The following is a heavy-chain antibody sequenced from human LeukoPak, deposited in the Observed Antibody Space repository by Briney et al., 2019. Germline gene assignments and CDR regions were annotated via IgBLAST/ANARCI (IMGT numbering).Heavy chain of an antibody. V-gene: IGHV4-4*02. CDR3: ARAERQLAAAGIYYFDY. J-gene: IGHJ4*02. Sequence: SETLSLTCAVSGGSISSNTWWSWVRQPPGKGLEWIGEIYHSGSTNYNPSLKSPVTISVDKSMNQFSLKLSSVTAADTAVYYCARAERQLAAAGIYYFDYWGQGTLVTVSS. CDR2: IYHSGST. D-gene: IGHD6-13*01. CDR1: GGSISSNTW.